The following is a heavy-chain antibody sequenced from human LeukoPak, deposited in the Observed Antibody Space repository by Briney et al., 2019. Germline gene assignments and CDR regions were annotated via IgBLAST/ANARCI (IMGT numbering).Heavy chain of an antibody. Sequence: GGSLRLSCAASGFTFSSYETNWVRQAPGKGLEWVSYISSSGSTIYYADSVKGRFTISRDNAKNSLYLQMNSLRAEDTAVYYCARKGTPGDAFDIWGQGTMVTVSS. D-gene: IGHD1-7*01. J-gene: IGHJ3*02. CDR3: ARKGTPGDAFDI. CDR1: GFTFSSYE. V-gene: IGHV3-48*03. CDR2: ISSSGSTI.